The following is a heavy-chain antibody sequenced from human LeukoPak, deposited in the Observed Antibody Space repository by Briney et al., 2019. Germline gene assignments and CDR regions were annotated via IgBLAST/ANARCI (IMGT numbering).Heavy chain of an antibody. Sequence: GGSLRLSCAASGFTFSGAWLHWVRQTPGKGLVWVSRINNDGTTTKYADSVKGRFTISRDNAKNTLYLQMNSLRAEDTAVYYCARVSGPGMNEYFHLWGQGTLVTVSS. D-gene: IGHD3-10*01. J-gene: IGHJ1*01. CDR2: INNDGTTT. CDR3: ARVSGPGMNEYFHL. CDR1: GFTFSGAW. V-gene: IGHV3-74*01.